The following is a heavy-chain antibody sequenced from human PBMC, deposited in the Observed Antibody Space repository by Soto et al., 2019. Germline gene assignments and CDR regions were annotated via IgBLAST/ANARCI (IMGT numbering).Heavy chain of an antibody. Sequence: PGGSLRLSCAASGFTFSDYYMSWIRQAPGKGLEWVSYISSSSSYTNYADSVKGRFTISRDNAKNSLYLQMNSLRAEDTAVYYCARSYYGSGSYADYWGQGTLVTVSS. CDR1: GFTFSDYY. CDR2: ISSSSSYT. D-gene: IGHD3-10*01. CDR3: ARSYYGSGSYADY. V-gene: IGHV3-11*06. J-gene: IGHJ4*02.